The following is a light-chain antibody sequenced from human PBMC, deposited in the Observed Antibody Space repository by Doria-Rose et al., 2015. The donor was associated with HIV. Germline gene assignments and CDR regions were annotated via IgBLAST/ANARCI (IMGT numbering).Light chain of an antibody. CDR1: QDISNS. V-gene: IGKV1-NL1*01. Sequence: TQPPSSLSASVGDRVTITCRASQDISNSLAWYQQIPGKAPKLLVYGASRLETGVPSSFSGSGPGTDYTLTISSLQPEDFATYYYQQYYTTPMYTVGQGTKLESK. CDR2: GAS. J-gene: IGKJ2*01. CDR3: QQYYTTPMYT.